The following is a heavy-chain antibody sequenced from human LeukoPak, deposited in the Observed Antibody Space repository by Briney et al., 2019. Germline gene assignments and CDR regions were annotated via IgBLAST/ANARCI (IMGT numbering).Heavy chain of an antibody. CDR1: GFTFSSYG. D-gene: IGHD1-26*01. V-gene: IGHV3-30*18. J-gene: IGHJ4*02. CDR2: ISYDGSNE. Sequence: SGGSLRLSCAASGFTFSSYGMHWVRQAPGKGLEWVAVISYDGSNEYYADSVKGRFTISRDNSKNTLYLQMNSLRAEDTAVYYCAKVPGGATWGDYWGQGTLVTVSS. CDR3: AKVPGGATWGDY.